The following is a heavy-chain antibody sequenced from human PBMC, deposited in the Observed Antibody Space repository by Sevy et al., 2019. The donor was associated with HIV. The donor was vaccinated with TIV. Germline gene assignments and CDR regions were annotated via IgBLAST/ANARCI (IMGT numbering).Heavy chain of an antibody. CDR1: GGSISSYY. D-gene: IGHD3-10*01. CDR3: ARLWFGELSGFDP. CDR2: IYYSGST. J-gene: IGHJ5*02. Sequence: SETLSLTCTVSGGSISSYYWSWIRQPPGKGLEWIGYIYYSGSTNYNPSLKSRVTISVDTSKNQFSLKLSSVTAVDTAVYYCARLWFGELSGFDPWGQGTLVTVSS. V-gene: IGHV4-59*12.